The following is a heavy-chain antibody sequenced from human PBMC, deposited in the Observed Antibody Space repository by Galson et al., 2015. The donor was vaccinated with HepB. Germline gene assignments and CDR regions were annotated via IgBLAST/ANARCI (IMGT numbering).Heavy chain of an antibody. V-gene: IGHV4-34*01. J-gene: IGHJ4*02. Sequence: LSLTCAVYGGSFSGYYWSWIRQPPGKGLEWIGEINHSGSTNYNPSLKSRVTISVDTSKNQFSLKLSSVTAADTAVYYCARRSYYGSGSLRWGQGTLVTVSS. CDR1: GGSFSGYY. CDR3: ARRSYYGSGSLR. CDR2: INHSGST. D-gene: IGHD3-10*01.